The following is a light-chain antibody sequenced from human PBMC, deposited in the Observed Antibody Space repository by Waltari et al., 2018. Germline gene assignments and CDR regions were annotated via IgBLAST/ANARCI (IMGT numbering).Light chain of an antibody. CDR2: GAS. CDR3: QQHDNSPRT. CDR1: QSVTSN. Sequence: EIVLTQSPGTLSLSPGERATLSCRASQSVTSNLAWYQQKPGQAPRLLIYGASNRATGIPDRFSGSGSGTDFTLTISRLEPEDFAVYYCQQHDNSPRTFGQGTKVEIK. V-gene: IGKV3-20*01. J-gene: IGKJ1*01.